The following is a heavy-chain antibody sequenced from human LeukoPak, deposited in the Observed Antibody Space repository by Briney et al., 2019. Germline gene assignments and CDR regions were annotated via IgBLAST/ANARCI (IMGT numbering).Heavy chain of an antibody. Sequence: GGTLRLSCAASGFTFSSYGMSWVRQAPGKGLEWVSAISGSGGSTYYVDSVKGRFTISRDNSKNTLYLQMNSLRAEDTAVYYCAKRTGRDTRDYWGQGTLVTVSS. V-gene: IGHV3-23*01. CDR2: ISGSGGST. CDR3: AKRTGRDTRDY. D-gene: IGHD5-18*01. CDR1: GFTFSSYG. J-gene: IGHJ4*02.